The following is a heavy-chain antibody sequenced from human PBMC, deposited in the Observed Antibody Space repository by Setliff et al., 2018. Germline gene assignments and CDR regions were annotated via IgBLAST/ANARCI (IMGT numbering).Heavy chain of an antibody. D-gene: IGHD3-10*01. CDR3: AGGRPLVRKYYYYMDV. V-gene: IGHV1-69*13. CDR2: XIPXXGX. CDR1: GGTFSSYV. J-gene: IGHJ6*03. Sequence: GASVKVSCKASGGTFSSYVISWVREAPGQGLEWMGGXIPXXGXXYAQXXXXXVTITADESTSTAYMELSSLGSEDTAVYYCAGGRPLVRKYYYYMDVWGKGTTVTV.